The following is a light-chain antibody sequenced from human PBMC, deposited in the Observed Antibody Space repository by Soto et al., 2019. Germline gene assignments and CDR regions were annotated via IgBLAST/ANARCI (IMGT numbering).Light chain of an antibody. CDR2: GAS. CDR1: QSISIY. Sequence: DIQMTQSPSSLSSSVGHRDTISCRASQSISIYLNWYQLKPGKAPNLLMYGASYLKSGVPTRFSGSGSGTDFTLTISSLQPEDFAIYYCQQTYTTPEITFGQGTRLEIK. V-gene: IGKV1-39*01. CDR3: QQTYTTPEIT. J-gene: IGKJ5*01.